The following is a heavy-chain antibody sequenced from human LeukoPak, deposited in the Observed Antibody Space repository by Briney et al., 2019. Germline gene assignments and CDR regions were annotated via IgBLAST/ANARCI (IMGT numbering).Heavy chain of an antibody. CDR1: GFTFSSYS. CDR2: ISNCSSYI. CDR3: AREPLASSGWSDGLFDY. V-gene: IGHV3-21*06. J-gene: IGHJ4*02. D-gene: IGHD6-19*01. Sequence: GGSLRLSCAASGFTFSSYSMNWVRQAPGKGLEWVSSISNCSSYIYYADSVKGRFAISRDNAKNSLYLQMNSLRDEDTAVYFCAREPLASSGWSDGLFDYWGQGTLVTVSS.